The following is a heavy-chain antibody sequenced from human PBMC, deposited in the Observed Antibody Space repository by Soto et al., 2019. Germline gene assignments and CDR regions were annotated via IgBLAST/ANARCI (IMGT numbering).Heavy chain of an antibody. V-gene: IGHV1-46*01. CDR3: ARELSSYGGNSVDNDY. CDR1: GYTFTSYY. J-gene: IGHJ4*02. D-gene: IGHD4-17*01. Sequence: GASVKVSCKASGYTFTSYYMHWVRQAPGQGLEWMGIINPSGGSTSYAQKFQGRVTMTRDTSTSTVYMELSSLRSEDTAVYYCARELSSYGGNSVDNDYWGQGALVTVSS. CDR2: INPSGGST.